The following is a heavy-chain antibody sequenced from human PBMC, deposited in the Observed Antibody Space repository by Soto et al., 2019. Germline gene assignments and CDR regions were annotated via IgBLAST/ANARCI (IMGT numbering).Heavy chain of an antibody. Sequence: SGTTSPTGTVSRGAISPYYWSWIRQPPGKGLECIGYIYYNGNTNYNPSLKSRVTISVDTSKNQFTLNLNSVTAADTAVYYCARHATRSYDYWGQGTLVTVSS. V-gene: IGHV4-59*08. CDR1: RGAISPYY. J-gene: IGHJ4*02. CDR3: ARHATRSYDY. CDR2: IYYNGNT.